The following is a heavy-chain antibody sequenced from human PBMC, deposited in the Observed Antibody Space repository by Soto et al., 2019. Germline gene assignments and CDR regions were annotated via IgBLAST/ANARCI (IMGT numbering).Heavy chain of an antibody. CDR2: TYYRSKWYN. D-gene: IGHD3-3*01. CDR1: GDSVSSNSAA. V-gene: IGHV6-1*01. Sequence: QTLSLTCAISGDSVSSNSAAWNWIRQSPSRGLEWLGRTYYRSKWYNDYAVSVKSRITINPDTSKNQFSLQLNSVTPEDTAVYYCARETLRLFSYDFWSGYPRVSYGMDVWGQGTTVTGSS. CDR3: ARETLRLFSYDFWSGYPRVSYGMDV. J-gene: IGHJ6*02.